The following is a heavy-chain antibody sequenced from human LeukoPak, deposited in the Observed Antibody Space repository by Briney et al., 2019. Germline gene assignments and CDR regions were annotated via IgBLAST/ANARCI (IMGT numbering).Heavy chain of an antibody. V-gene: IGHV4-39*07. CDR2: IDGSGST. CDR1: GGSISSSNYY. Sequence: PSETLSLTCSVSGGSISSSNYYWGWIRQPPGKGLEWIGRIDGSGSTTFSPSLRSRVTMSVDSSKSQISLNLNSVTAADTAMYYCARSPLSSSGWYRADYWGQGTLVTVSS. CDR3: ARSPLSSSGWYRADY. J-gene: IGHJ4*02. D-gene: IGHD6-19*01.